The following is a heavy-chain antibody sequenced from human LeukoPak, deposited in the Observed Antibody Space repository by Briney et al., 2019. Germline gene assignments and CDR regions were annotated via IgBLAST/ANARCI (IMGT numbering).Heavy chain of an antibody. V-gene: IGHV4-39*01. CDR3: ARRGSGYWYFDL. CDR2: IYYSGSA. D-gene: IGHD3-16*01. J-gene: IGHJ2*01. CDR1: GGSISSSSYY. Sequence: SETLSLTCTVSGGSISSSSYYWGWIRQPPGKGLEWIGSIYYSGSAYYNPSLKSRVTISVDTSKNQFSLKLSSVTAADTAVYYCARRGSGYWYFDLWGRGTLVTASS.